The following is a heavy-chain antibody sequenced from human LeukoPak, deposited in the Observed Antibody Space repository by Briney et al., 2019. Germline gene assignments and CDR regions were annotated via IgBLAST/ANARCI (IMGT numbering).Heavy chain of an antibody. J-gene: IGHJ6*03. CDR2: IYYSGST. V-gene: IGHV4-39*01. CDR1: GGSISSSSYY. D-gene: IGHD3-16*01. CDR3: ARRVFEENYMDV. Sequence: SETLSLTCTVSGGSISSSSYYWSWIRQPPGKGLEWIGSIYYSGSTYYNPSLKSRVTISVDTSKNQFSLKLSSVTAADTAVYYCARRVFEENYMDVWGKGTTVTVSS.